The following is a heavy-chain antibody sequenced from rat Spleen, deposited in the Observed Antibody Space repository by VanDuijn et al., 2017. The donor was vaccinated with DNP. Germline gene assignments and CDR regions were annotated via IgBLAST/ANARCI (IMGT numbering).Heavy chain of an antibody. V-gene: IGHV3-1*01. CDR3: ASTSYYDGSYYYVPFAY. D-gene: IGHD1-12*02. CDR1: GYSITSNY. Sequence: DVQLQESGPGLVKPSQSLSLTCSVTGYSITSNYWGWIRKFPGNKMEWMAYIDYSGSTGYNPSLKSRISITRDTSKNHFFLQLDSVTPEDTATYYCASTSYYDGSYYYVPFAYWGQGTLVTVSS. J-gene: IGHJ3*01. CDR2: IDYSGST.